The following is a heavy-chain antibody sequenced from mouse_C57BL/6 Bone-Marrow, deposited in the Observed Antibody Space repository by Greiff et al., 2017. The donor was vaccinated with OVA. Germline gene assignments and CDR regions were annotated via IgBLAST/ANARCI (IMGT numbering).Heavy chain of an antibody. D-gene: IGHD2-4*01. V-gene: IGHV5-4*01. J-gene: IGHJ2*01. CDR2: ISDGGSYT. CDR3: ARVDYYDYPLGY. Sequence: DVHLVESGGGLVKPGGSLKLSCAASGFTFSSYAMSWVRQTPEQRLEWVATISDGGSYTYYPDNVQGRFTISRDNAKNNLYLQMSHLKSEDTAMYYCARVDYYDYPLGYWGQGTTLTVSS. CDR1: GFTFSSYA.